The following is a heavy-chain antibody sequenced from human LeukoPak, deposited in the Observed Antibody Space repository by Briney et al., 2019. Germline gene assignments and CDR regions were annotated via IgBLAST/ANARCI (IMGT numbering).Heavy chain of an antibody. V-gene: IGHV3-48*03. CDR3: AKDLKVRLLWFGELLGGAFDI. J-gene: IGHJ3*02. CDR1: GFTFSSYE. Sequence: PGGSLRLSCAASGFTFSSYEMNWVRQAPGKGLEWVSYISSSGSTIYYADSVKGRFTISRDNSKNTLYLQMNSLRAEDTAVYYCAKDLKVRLLWFGELLGGAFDIWGQGTMVTVSS. D-gene: IGHD3-10*01. CDR2: ISSSGSTI.